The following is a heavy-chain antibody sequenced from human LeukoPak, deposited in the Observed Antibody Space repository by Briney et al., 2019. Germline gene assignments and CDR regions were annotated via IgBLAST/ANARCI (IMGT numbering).Heavy chain of an antibody. J-gene: IGHJ6*03. CDR2: IYHSGST. V-gene: IGHV4-38-2*01. CDR3: ARKLESSSSLGHYYYMDV. Sequence: SETLSLTCAVSGYSISSGYYWGWIRQPPGKGLEWIGSIYHSGSTYYNPSLKSRVTISVDTSKNQFSLKLRSVTAADTAVYYCARKLESSSSLGHYYYMDVWGKGTTVTVSS. D-gene: IGHD6-6*01. CDR1: GYSISSGYY.